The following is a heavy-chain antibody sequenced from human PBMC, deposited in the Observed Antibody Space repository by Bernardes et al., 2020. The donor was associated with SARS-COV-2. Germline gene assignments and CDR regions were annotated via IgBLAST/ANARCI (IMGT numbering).Heavy chain of an antibody. CDR2: IYWDDDK. D-gene: IGHD6-19*01. Sequence: SGPTLVKPTQTLTLTCTFSGFSLTTSGVAVGWIRQPPGKALECLALIYWDDDKRYSPSLKSRLTITKDTSKNQVVLTMTNMDPVDTATYYCAHRRGGVAGTFSFDYWGQGTLVTVSS. V-gene: IGHV2-5*02. J-gene: IGHJ4*02. CDR1: GFSLTTSGVA. CDR3: AHRRGGVAGTFSFDY.